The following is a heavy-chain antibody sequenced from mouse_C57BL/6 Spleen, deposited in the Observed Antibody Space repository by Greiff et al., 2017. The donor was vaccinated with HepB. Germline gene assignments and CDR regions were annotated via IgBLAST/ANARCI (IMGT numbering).Heavy chain of an antibody. CDR2: ISYDGSN. Sequence: EVQLVESGPGLVKPSQSLSLTCSVTGYSITSGYYWNWIRQFPGNKLEWMGYISYDGSNNYNPSFKNRISITRDTSKNQFFLKLNSVTTEDTATYYCAREITTVVGGFAYWGQGTLVTVSA. D-gene: IGHD1-1*01. CDR1: GYSITSGYY. CDR3: AREITTVVGGFAY. V-gene: IGHV3-6*01. J-gene: IGHJ3*01.